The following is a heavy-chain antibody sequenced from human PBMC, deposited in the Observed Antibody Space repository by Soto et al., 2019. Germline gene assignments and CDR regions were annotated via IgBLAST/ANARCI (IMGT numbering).Heavy chain of an antibody. Sequence: GGSLRLSCAASGFTFSRFALHWVRQAPGKGLEWVAVISYDGSNKYYADSVKGRFTISRDNSKNTLYLQMNSLRAEDTAVYYCAKDLRTAMIVVVTPVPDYWGQGTLVTVSS. J-gene: IGHJ4*02. V-gene: IGHV3-30*04. CDR3: AKDLRTAMIVVVTPVPDY. CDR2: ISYDGSNK. D-gene: IGHD3-22*01. CDR1: GFTFSRFA.